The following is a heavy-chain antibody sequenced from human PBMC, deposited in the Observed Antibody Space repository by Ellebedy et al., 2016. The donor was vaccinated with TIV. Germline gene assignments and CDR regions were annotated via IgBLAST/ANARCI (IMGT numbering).Heavy chain of an antibody. D-gene: IGHD4-23*01. Sequence: PGGSLRLSCAASGFTFSAFGMHWVRQAPGKGLEWVAVITNDGRNQFYADSVKGRFTISRDNSKNTLYLQMSSLRADDTAVYYCAKEIHDSGGDWGQGTLVTVSS. V-gene: IGHV3-30*18. CDR3: AKEIHDSGGD. J-gene: IGHJ4*02. CDR1: GFTFSAFG. CDR2: ITNDGRNQ.